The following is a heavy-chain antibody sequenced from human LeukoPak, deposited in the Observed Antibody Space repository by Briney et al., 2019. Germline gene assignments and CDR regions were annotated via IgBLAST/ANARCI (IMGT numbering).Heavy chain of an antibody. D-gene: IGHD6-13*01. V-gene: IGHV1-69*13. J-gene: IGHJ4*02. CDR1: GGTFISYA. CDR3: ARLRLAAAGTEPRVDY. Sequence: ASVKVSCKASGGTFISYAISWVRQAPAQGLEWMGGIIPIFGTANYAQKFQGRVTITADESTSTAYMELSSLRSEDTAVYYCARLRLAAAGTEPRVDYWGQGTLVTVSS. CDR2: IIPIFGTA.